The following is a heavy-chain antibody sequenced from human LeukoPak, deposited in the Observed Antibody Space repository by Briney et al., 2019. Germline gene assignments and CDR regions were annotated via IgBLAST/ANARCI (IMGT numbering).Heavy chain of an antibody. CDR3: ARDLRSPWTYYCYYYMDV. V-gene: IGHV3-48*01. J-gene: IGHJ6*03. Sequence: GGSLRLSCAASGFTFSSYSMNWVRQAPGKGLEWVSYISSSSSTIYYADSVKGRFTISRDNAKNSLYLRMNSLRAEDTAVYYCARDLRSPWTYYCYYYMDVWGKGTTVTVSS. CDR1: GFTFSSYS. CDR2: ISSSSSTI. D-gene: IGHD4-17*01.